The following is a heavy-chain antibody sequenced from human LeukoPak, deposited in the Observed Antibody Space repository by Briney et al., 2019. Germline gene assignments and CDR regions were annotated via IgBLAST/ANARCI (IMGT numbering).Heavy chain of an antibody. CDR1: GFTFGDYT. J-gene: IGHJ4*02. CDR3: RVCFGELQDY. Sequence: GGSLRLSCTASGFTFGDYTMSWVRQAPGKGLEWVGFIRSKAYSGTTEYAASVKGRFTISRDDSKTIAYLQMNSLKTEDTAVYYCRVCFGELQDYWGQGTLVTVSS. D-gene: IGHD3-10*01. V-gene: IGHV3-49*04. CDR2: IRSKAYSGTT.